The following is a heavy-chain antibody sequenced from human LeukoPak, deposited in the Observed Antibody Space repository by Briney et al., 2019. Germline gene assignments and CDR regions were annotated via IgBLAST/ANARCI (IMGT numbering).Heavy chain of an antibody. CDR2: ISGSGGST. J-gene: IGHJ4*02. CDR3: AKDRSRTMIVVVFDY. Sequence: PGGSLRLSCAASGFTFSSYAMSWVRQAPGKGLEWVSAISGSGGSTYYADSVKGRFTISRDNSKNTLYLRMNSLRAEDTAVYYCAKDRSRTMIVVVFDYWGQGTLVTVSS. CDR1: GFTFSSYA. V-gene: IGHV3-23*01. D-gene: IGHD3-22*01.